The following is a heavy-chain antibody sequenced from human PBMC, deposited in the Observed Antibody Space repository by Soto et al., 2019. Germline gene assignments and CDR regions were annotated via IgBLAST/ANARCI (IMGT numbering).Heavy chain of an antibody. CDR2: IRGETNGGTA. CDR1: GFNFANYA. D-gene: IGHD3-22*01. Sequence: GGSLRLSCTGSGFNFANYALTWVRQAPGKGLEWVGFIRGETNGGTADYAASLKGRITISRDDSESIAYLEINSLQTEGTAVYYCTRYYYESSGYYVYWGQGTLVTVSS. V-gene: IGHV3-49*04. CDR3: TRYYYESSGYYVY. J-gene: IGHJ4*02.